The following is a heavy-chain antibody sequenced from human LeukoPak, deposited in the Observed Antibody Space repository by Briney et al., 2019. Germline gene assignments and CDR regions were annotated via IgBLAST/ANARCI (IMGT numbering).Heavy chain of an antibody. Sequence: ASVKVSCKASGYTFTSYAMHWVRQAPGQRLEWMGWINAGNGNTKYSQKFQGRVTITADESTSTAYMELSSLRSEDTAVYYCARSGYSSGWYREQMLDSWGRGTMVAVCS. CDR2: INAGNGNT. V-gene: IGHV1-3*01. D-gene: IGHD6-19*01. CDR1: GYTFTSYA. CDR3: ARSGYSSGWYREQMLDS. J-gene: IGHJ5*01.